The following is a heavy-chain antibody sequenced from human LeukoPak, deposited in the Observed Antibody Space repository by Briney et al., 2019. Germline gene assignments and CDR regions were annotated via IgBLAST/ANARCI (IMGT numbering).Heavy chain of an antibody. CDR3: VRDPITMVRGSFDY. CDR2: ISSSSSYI. D-gene: IGHD3-10*01. CDR1: GFTFSSYS. Sequence: GGSLRLSCAASGFTFSSYSMNWVRQAPGKGLEWVSSISSSSSYIYYADSVKGRFTISRDNAKNSLYLQMNSLRAEDTAVYYCVRDPITMVRGSFDYWGQGTLVTVSS. J-gene: IGHJ4*02. V-gene: IGHV3-21*01.